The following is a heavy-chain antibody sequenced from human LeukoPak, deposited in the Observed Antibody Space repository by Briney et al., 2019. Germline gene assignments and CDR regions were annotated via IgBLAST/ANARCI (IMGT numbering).Heavy chain of an antibody. D-gene: IGHD3-22*01. V-gene: IGHV1-69*13. CDR3: ARSWANYYDSSGYPGFDY. J-gene: IGHJ4*02. CDR1: GGTFSSYA. CDR2: IIPIFGTA. Sequence: SVKVSCKASGGTFSSYAISWVRQAPGQGLEWMGGIIPIFGTANYAQKFQGRVTITADESTSTAYMELSSLRSEDTAVYYCARSWANYYDSSGYPGFDYWGQGTLVTVSS.